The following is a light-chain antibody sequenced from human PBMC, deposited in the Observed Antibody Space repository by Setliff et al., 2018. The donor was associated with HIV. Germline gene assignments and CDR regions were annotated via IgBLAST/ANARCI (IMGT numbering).Light chain of an antibody. Sequence: QSALAQPASVSGSPGQSITFSCTGSSSDIGSFNLVSWYQQHPGKAPKVVIYEVSNRPSGVSNRFSGSKSGNTASLTISGLQAEDEADYYCCSYAGSSTYVFGNGTKVTVL. CDR1: SSDIGSFNL. J-gene: IGLJ1*01. V-gene: IGLV2-23*02. CDR3: CSYAGSSTYV. CDR2: EVS.